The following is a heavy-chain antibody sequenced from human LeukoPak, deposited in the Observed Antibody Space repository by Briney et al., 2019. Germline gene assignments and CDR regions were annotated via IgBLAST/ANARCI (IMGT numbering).Heavy chain of an antibody. CDR2: ISSGGSTI. D-gene: IGHD3-10*01. J-gene: IGHJ4*02. CDR3: ASYYGSGSYYNVVGY. CDR1: GFIFSDHY. V-gene: IGHV3-11*04. Sequence: GGSLRLSCAASGFIFSDHYMSWIRQAPGKGLEWVAYISSGGSTIYYADSVKGRFTISRDNAKNSLYLQMNSLRAEDTAVYYCASYYGSGSYYNVVGYWGQGTLVTVSS.